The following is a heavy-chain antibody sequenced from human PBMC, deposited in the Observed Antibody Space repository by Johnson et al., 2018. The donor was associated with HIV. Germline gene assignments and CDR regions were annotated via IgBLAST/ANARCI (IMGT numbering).Heavy chain of an antibody. Sequence: VQLVESGGGVVRPGGSLRLSCAASGFTFDDYAMNWVRQAPGKGLEWVSGFTWDCDRTAYADSVKGRFTISRDNAKKSLYVQMNSLRAEDTALYYCARERRSTNTWYVRDAFDIWGQGTMVTVSS. J-gene: IGHJ3*02. D-gene: IGHD2-2*01. CDR2: FTWDCDRT. CDR1: GFTFDDYA. V-gene: IGHV3-20*04. CDR3: ARERRSTNTWYVRDAFDI.